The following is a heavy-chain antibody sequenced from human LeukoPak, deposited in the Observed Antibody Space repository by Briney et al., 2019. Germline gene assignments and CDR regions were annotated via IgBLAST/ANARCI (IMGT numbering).Heavy chain of an antibody. J-gene: IGHJ4*02. Sequence: SETLSLTCTVSGGSISSYYWSWIRQPPGKGLEWIGYIYYSGSTNYNPSLKSRVTISVDTSKNQFSLKLSSVTAADTAVYYCARVVRGIAAAGIGGYYFDYWGQGTLVTVSS. D-gene: IGHD6-13*01. CDR3: ARVVRGIAAAGIGGYYFDY. CDR2: IYYSGST. V-gene: IGHV4-59*01. CDR1: GGSISSYY.